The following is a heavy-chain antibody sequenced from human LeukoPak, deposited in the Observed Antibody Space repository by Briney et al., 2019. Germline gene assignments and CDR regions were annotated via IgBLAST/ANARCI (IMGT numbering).Heavy chain of an antibody. CDR2: ISGYNGNT. V-gene: IGHV1-18*01. Sequence: ASVKVSCKASGYSFTSYGVSWVRQAPGQGLEWMAWISGYNGNTNYAQEYQGRLTLTADTSTSTAYMELRSLRSEDTAVYYCASGREGYNPSDYWGQGTLVTVSS. J-gene: IGHJ4*02. CDR1: GYSFTSYG. CDR3: ASGREGYNPSDY. D-gene: IGHD5-24*01.